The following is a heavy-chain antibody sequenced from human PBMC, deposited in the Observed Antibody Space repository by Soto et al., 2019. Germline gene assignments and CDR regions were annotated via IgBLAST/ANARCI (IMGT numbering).Heavy chain of an antibody. CDR3: AGDSYCSSTSCYSAERFDP. V-gene: IGHV3-21*01. D-gene: IGHD2-2*02. Sequence: GGSLRLSCAASGFTFSSYSMNWVRQAPGKGLEWVSSISSSSSYIYYADSVKGRFTISRDNAKNSLYLQMNSLRAEDTAVYYCAGDSYCSSTSCYSAERFDPWGQGTLVTVSS. J-gene: IGHJ5*02. CDR1: GFTFSSYS. CDR2: ISSSSSYI.